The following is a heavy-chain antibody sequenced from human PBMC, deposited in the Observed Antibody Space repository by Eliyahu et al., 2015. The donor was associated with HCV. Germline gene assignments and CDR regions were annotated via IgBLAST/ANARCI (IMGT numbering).Heavy chain of an antibody. D-gene: IGHD3-22*01. J-gene: IGHJ4*02. CDR3: ARSKYYYDSSGYRLIDS. Sequence: QVQLVESGGGVVQPGRSLRLSCAASGFNFGTYAMHWVRQAPGKGLEWVSFISYDGINKYYADSVKGRFTISRDNSKNTLYLQMNSLRAEDTAVYYCARSKYYYDSSGYRLIDSWGQGTLVTVSS. CDR2: ISYDGINK. V-gene: IGHV3-30-3*01. CDR1: GFNFGTYA.